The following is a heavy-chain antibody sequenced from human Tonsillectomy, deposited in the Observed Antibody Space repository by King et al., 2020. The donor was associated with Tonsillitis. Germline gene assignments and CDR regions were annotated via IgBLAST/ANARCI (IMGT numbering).Heavy chain of an antibody. Sequence: QLVQSGTEVKKPGASVKVSCKPSGGSLRGLPMSWVRQAPGQGLEWMGGIIPTSGTTSYAHNFQGRVTITADKSTTTAYLELSSLRSEEPAVYYCAIRANLVPGFIKYYYNYMDNWGNGTTVIVSS. CDR3: AIRANLVPGFIKYYYNYMDN. J-gene: IGHJ6*03. CDR1: GGSLRGLP. V-gene: IGHV1-69*06. D-gene: IGHD4/OR15-4a*01. CDR2: IIPTSGTT.